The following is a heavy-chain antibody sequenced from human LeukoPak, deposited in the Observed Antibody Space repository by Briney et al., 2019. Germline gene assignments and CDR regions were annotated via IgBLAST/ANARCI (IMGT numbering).Heavy chain of an antibody. CDR1: GGSISSSSYY. J-gene: IGHJ4*02. CDR2: ICYSGST. CDR3: ARLVLGNFDY. D-gene: IGHD7-27*01. V-gene: IGHV4-39*01. Sequence: SETLSLTCTVSGGSISSSSYYWGWIRQPPGKGLEWIGSICYSGSTYYNPSLKSRVTISVDTSKNQFSLKLSSVTAADTAVYYCARLVLGNFDYWGQGTLVTVSS.